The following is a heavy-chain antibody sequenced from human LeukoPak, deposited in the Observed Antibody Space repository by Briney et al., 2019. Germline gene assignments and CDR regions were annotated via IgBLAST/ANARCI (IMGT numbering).Heavy chain of an antibody. CDR1: GGSISSSSYY. Sequence: SETLSLTCTVSGGSISSSSYYWGWIRQPPGKGLEWIGSIYYSGSTYYNPSLKSRVTISVDTSKNQFSLKLSSVTAADTAVYYCARVGLLRYSRSGSVFDYWGQGTLVTVSS. V-gene: IGHV4-39*07. J-gene: IGHJ4*02. D-gene: IGHD3-9*01. CDR2: IYYSGST. CDR3: ARVGLLRYSRSGSVFDY.